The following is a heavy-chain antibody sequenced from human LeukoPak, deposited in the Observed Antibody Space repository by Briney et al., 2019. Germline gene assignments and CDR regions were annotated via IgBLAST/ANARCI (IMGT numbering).Heavy chain of an antibody. V-gene: IGHV1-2*02. Sequence: ASVKVSCKASGYTFTGYYMHWVRQAPGQGLEWMGWINPNSGGTNYAQKFQGRVTMTRDTSISTAYMELSRLTSDDTAVYYCARASFWESPINWFAPWGQGTLVTVSS. J-gene: IGHJ5*02. CDR1: GYTFTGYY. D-gene: IGHD3-16*01. CDR2: INPNSGGT. CDR3: ARASFWESPINWFAP.